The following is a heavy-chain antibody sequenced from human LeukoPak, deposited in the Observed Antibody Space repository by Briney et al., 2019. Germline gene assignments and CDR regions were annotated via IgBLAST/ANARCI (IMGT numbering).Heavy chain of an antibody. CDR3: ARCSHDFWSGYYIDP. CDR1: GGSISSGGYY. CDR2: IYYSGST. J-gene: IGHJ5*02. V-gene: IGHV4-31*03. D-gene: IGHD3-3*01. Sequence: SQTLSLTCTVSGGSISSGGYYWSWTRQHPGKGLEWIGYIYYSGSTYYNPSLKSRVTISVDTSKNQFSLKLSSVTAADTAVYYCARCSHDFWSGYYIDPWGQGTLVTVSS.